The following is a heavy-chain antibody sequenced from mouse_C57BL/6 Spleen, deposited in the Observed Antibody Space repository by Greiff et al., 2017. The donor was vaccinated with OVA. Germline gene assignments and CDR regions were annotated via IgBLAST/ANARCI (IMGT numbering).Heavy chain of an antibody. D-gene: IGHD2-2*01. CDR1: GFTFTDYY. V-gene: IGHV7-3*01. J-gene: IGHJ3*01. CDR2: IRNKANGYTT. Sequence: EVKLVESGGGLVQPGGSLSLSCAASGFTFTDYYMSWVRQPPGKALEWLGFIRNKANGYTTEYSASVKGRFTISRDNSQSILYLQMNALRAEDSATYYCARSRYGYDGFAYWGQGTLVTVSA. CDR3: ARSRYGYDGFAY.